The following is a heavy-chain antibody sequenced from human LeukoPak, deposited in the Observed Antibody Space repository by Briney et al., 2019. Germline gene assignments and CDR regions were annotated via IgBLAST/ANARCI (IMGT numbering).Heavy chain of an antibody. CDR2: IRYDGTNE. CDR1: GFTFSSND. D-gene: IGHD5-24*01. V-gene: IGHV3-30*02. Sequence: GGSLRLSCAASGFTFSSNDMHWVRQAPGKGLEWVAFIRYDGTNEYYADSVKGRFTISRDNSKNTLYLQMNSLRDEDTAVYYCAKDRWMDTLINRPFDRWGQGTLVTVSS. CDR3: AKDRWMDTLINRPFDR. J-gene: IGHJ4*02.